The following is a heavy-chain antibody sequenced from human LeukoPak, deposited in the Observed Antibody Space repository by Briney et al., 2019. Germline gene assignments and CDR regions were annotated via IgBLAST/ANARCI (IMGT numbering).Heavy chain of an antibody. D-gene: IGHD3-9*01. CDR1: GSSLIEVA. CDR3: AMTDRYAGRPFDY. Sequence: ASVKVSCKVSGSSLIEVAMHWVRQAPGKGLEWVGSFDPEDGEDGETHYAQKFQGRVTMTEDAYTDTAYMELTSLSSEDTALYYCAMTDRYAGRPFDYWGQGTLVTVSS. J-gene: IGHJ4*02. V-gene: IGHV1-24*01. CDR2: FDPEDGEDGET.